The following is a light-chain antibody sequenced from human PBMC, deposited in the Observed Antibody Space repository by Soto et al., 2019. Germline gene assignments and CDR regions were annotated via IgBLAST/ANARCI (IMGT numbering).Light chain of an antibody. V-gene: IGKV1-9*01. Sequence: DIQMTQYPSTLSGSVGDSVTITCRASQGVSRYLSWYQQKPGRAPILLISAASTLQSGVPARFSGSGSGTDFTLSITSLQPEDFATYYCQQLNTYPVTFGGGTKVDIK. CDR1: QGVSRY. J-gene: IGKJ4*01. CDR2: AAS. CDR3: QQLNTYPVT.